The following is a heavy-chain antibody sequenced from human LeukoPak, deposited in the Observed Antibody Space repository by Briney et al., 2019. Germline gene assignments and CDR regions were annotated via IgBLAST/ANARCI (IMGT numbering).Heavy chain of an antibody. V-gene: IGHV4-39*01. D-gene: IGHD3-10*01. CDR2: FYYSGGT. Sequence: SETLSLTCTVSGGSISSSSYFWGWIRQPPGKGLEWIGSFYYSGGTYYNPSLKSRVTISVDTSKNQFSLKLSSVTAADTAVYYCASARSGSYYRSYFDYWGQGTLVTVSS. CDR3: ASARSGSYYRSYFDY. J-gene: IGHJ4*02. CDR1: GGSISSSSYF.